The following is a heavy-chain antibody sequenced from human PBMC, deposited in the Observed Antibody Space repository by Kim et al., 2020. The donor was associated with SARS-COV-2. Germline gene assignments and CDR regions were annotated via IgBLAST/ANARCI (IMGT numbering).Heavy chain of an antibody. CDR2: IIPIFGTA. D-gene: IGHD3-10*01. V-gene: IGHV1-69*13. J-gene: IGHJ2*01. CDR1: GGTFSSYA. CDR3: GQGYGSGSVVPDWWYFDL. Sequence: SVKVSCKASGGTFSSYAISWVRQAPGQGLEWMGGIIPIFGTANYAQKFQGRVTITADESTSTAYMELSSLRSEDTAVYYCGQGYGSGSVVPDWWYFDLWGRGTLVTVSS.